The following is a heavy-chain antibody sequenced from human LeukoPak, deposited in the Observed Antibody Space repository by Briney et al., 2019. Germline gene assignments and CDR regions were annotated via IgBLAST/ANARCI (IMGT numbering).Heavy chain of an antibody. CDR1: GFTFNSNG. J-gene: IGHJ4*02. V-gene: IGHV3-23*01. CDR2: ISASGGST. CDR3: AKDISGSGSYYLDY. D-gene: IGHD3-10*01. Sequence: GSLRLSCAASGFTFNSNGMSWVRQAPGKGLEWVSVISASGGSTYYADSVKGRFTISRDNSKNTLCLQINSLRVEDTALYYCAKDISGSGSYYLDYWGQGTLVTVSS.